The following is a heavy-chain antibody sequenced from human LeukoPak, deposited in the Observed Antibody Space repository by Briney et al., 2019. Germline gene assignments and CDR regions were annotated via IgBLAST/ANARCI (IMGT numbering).Heavy chain of an antibody. CDR1: GYTFTYRY. D-gene: IGHD1-14*01. J-gene: IGHJ4*02. CDR3: ARDYRKTFDY. CDR2: ISAYNGNT. Sequence: ASVKVSCKASGYTFTYRYLHWVRQAPGQALEWMGWISAYNGNTNYAQKLQGRVTMTTDTSTSTAYMELRSLRSDDTAVYYCARDYRKTFDYWGQGTLVTVSS. V-gene: IGHV1-18*04.